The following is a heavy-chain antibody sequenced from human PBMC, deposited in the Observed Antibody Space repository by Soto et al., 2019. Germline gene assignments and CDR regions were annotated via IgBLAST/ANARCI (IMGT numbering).Heavy chain of an antibody. J-gene: IGHJ4*02. Sequence: GASVKVSCKASGYTFTNCYLHCVRQAPGQGLEWVGMINPSARSASYAQKLRGRLTMDRDTSTTTVYMELSRLTFEDTAVYFCARDNSAANGVLDHWGQGTLVTVSS. D-gene: IGHD1-1*01. CDR3: ARDNSAANGVLDH. V-gene: IGHV1-46*04. CDR2: INPSARSA. CDR1: GYTFTNCY.